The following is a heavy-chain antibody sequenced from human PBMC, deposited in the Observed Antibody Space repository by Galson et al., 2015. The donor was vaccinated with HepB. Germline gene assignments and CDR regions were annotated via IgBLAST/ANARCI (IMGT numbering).Heavy chain of an antibody. CDR2: ISSSSSYI. Sequence: SLRLSCAASGFTFSSYSMNWVRQAPGKGLEWVSSISSSSSYIYYADSVKGRFTISRDNAKNSLYLQMNSLRAEDTAVYYCARDSAVEWLRPNYYFDYWGQGTLVTVSS. CDR3: ARDSAVEWLRPNYYFDY. V-gene: IGHV3-21*01. J-gene: IGHJ4*02. D-gene: IGHD5-12*01. CDR1: GFTFSSYS.